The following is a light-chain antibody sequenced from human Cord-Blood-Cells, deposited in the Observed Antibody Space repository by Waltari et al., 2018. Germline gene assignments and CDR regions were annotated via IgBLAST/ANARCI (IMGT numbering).Light chain of an antibody. V-gene: IGLV2-14*01. J-gene: IGLJ1*01. Sequence: QSALTQPASVSGSPGQSTTISCTGTSSDVGGYNHVPWYQQHPGKAPKLMIHDVSNRPSGVSNRFSGSKSGNTASLTISGLQAEDEADYYYSSYTSSSTYVFGTGTKVTVL. CDR1: SSDVGGYNH. CDR2: DVS. CDR3: SSYTSSSTYV.